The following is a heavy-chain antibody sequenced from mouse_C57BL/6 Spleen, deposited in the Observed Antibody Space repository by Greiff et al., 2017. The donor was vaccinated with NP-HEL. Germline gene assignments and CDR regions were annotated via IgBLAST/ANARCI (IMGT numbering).Heavy chain of an antibody. CDR2: IDPSDSYT. Sequence: QVQLKQPGAELVRPGTSVKLSCKASGYTFTSYWMHWVKQRPGQGLEWIGVIDPSDSYTNYNQKFKGKATLTVDTSSSTAYMQLSSLTSEDSAVYYCATGLSYYGSSTRYYFDYWGQATTLTVSS. V-gene: IGHV1-59*01. J-gene: IGHJ2*01. D-gene: IGHD1-1*01. CDR1: GYTFTSYW. CDR3: ATGLSYYGSSTRYYFDY.